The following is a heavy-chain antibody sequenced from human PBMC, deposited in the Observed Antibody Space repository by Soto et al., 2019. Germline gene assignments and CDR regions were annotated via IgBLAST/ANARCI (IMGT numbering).Heavy chain of an antibody. CDR3: AQTLGLAVAGPGRFDL. CDR1: GGTFSNYA. V-gene: IGHV1-69*12. J-gene: IGHJ2*01. D-gene: IGHD6-19*01. Sequence: QVQLVQSGAEVKKPGSSVKVSCKASGGTFSNYAISWVRQAPGQGLEWMGGITPLFGTANYAQNFQGRVTITADESTTPAYRELSSLKSEDTAVYYCAQTLGLAVAGPGRFDLWGRGTLITVSS. CDR2: ITPLFGTA.